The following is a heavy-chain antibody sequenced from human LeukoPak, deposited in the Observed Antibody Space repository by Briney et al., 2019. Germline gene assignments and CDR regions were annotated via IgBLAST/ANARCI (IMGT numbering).Heavy chain of an antibody. CDR1: GGTFSTYA. V-gene: IGHV1-69*13. CDR2: IIPIFGTA. Sequence: SVKVSCKASGGTFSTYAISWVRQAPGQGLEWMGGIIPIFGTADYPQKFQGRVTITADESTSTANMELSSLRSEDTAVYYCARALYRQHIVVVNAKNYWYFDLWGRGTLVTVSS. CDR3: ARALYRQHIVVVNAKNYWYFDL. J-gene: IGHJ2*01. D-gene: IGHD2-21*01.